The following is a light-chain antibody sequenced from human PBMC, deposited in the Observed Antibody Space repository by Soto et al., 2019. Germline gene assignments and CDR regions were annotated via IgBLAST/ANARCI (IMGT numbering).Light chain of an antibody. CDR1: QSVSSSY. CDR2: GAS. Sequence: EIVLTQSPGTLSLSPGERATLSCRASQSVSSSYLAWYQQQPGQAPRLLLYGASNMATGIPDRFSGSGSGTEFTLTISTLEPEDCATYSCQHYGSCPHTLGQGTKLEIK. CDR3: QHYGSCPHT. J-gene: IGKJ2*01. V-gene: IGKV3-20*01.